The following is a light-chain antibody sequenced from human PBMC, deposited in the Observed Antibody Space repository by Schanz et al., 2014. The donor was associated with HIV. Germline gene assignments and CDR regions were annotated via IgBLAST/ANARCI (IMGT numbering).Light chain of an antibody. CDR1: TSDIGNHDF. CDR2: DVT. V-gene: IGLV2-14*01. Sequence: QSALTQPTSASGSPGQSVTISCTGTTSDIGNHDFVSWYQQHPGKAPKLMIYDVTNRPSGVSNRFSGSKSGNTASLTISGLQAEDEADYYCSSYTSISTLVFGGGTKLTVL. J-gene: IGLJ3*02. CDR3: SSYTSISTLV.